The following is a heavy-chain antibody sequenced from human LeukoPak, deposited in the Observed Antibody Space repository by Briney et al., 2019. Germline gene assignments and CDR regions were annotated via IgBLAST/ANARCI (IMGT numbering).Heavy chain of an antibody. D-gene: IGHD4-23*01. CDR1: GGSFSGYY. CDR2: INHSGST. CDR3: ARAPYGGNSYAFDI. J-gene: IGHJ3*02. V-gene: IGHV4-34*01. Sequence: NPSETLSLTCAVYGGSFSGYYWSWIRQPPGKGLEWIGEINHSGSTNYNPSLKSRVTISVDTSKNQFSLKLSSVTAADTAVYYCARAPYGGNSYAFDIWGQGTMVTVSP.